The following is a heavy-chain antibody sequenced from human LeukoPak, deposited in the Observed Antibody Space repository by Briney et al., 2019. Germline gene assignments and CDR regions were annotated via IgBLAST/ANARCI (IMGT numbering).Heavy chain of an antibody. CDR2: INHSGST. V-gene: IGHV4-34*01. J-gene: IGHJ5*02. CDR1: GGSFSGYY. D-gene: IGHD3-10*01. Sequence: SETLSLTCAVYGGSFSGYYWSWIRQPPGKGLEWIGEINHSGSTNYNPSLKSRVTISVHTSKNQFSLKLSSVTAADTAVYYCARKVRGVVWFDPWGQGTLVTVSS. CDR3: ARKVRGVVWFDP.